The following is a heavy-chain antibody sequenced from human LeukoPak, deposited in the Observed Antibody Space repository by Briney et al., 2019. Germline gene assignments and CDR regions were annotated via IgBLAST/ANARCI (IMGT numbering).Heavy chain of an antibody. CDR3: ARDRYSGSPGDFQH. CDR1: GGTFSSYA. J-gene: IGHJ1*01. Sequence: ASVKVSCKASGGTFSSYAISWVRQAPGQGLEWMGGIIPIFGTANYAQKFQGRVTITTDESTSTDYMELSSLRSEDTAVYYCARDRYSGSPGDFQHWGQGTLVTVSS. D-gene: IGHD1-26*01. CDR2: IIPIFGTA. V-gene: IGHV1-69*05.